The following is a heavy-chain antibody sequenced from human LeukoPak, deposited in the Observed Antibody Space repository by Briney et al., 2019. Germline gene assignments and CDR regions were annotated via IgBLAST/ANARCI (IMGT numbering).Heavy chain of an antibody. CDR2: IYYSGNT. CDR3: ARQLGHWFDP. D-gene: IGHD3-16*01. V-gene: IGHV4-59*08. J-gene: IGHJ5*02. Sequence: SETLSLTCTVSGDSISDYYWSWIRQPPGKGLEWIGYIYYSGNTNYNPSLKSRVTISVDTSKNQFSLKPNSMTAADTAVYYCARQLGHWFDPWGQGTLVTVSS. CDR1: GDSISDYY.